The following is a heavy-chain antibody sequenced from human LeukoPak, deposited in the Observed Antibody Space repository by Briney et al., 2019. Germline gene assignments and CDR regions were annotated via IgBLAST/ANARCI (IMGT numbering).Heavy chain of an antibody. CDR1: GGSISSYY. D-gene: IGHD3-10*01. CDR2: IYYSGST. J-gene: IGHJ6*02. CDR3: ALQSSASYGMDV. V-gene: IGHV4-59*08. Sequence: PSETLSLTCTVSGGSISSYYWSWIRQPPGKGLEWIGYIYYSGSTNYNPSLKSRVTISVDTSKNQFSLKLSSVTAADTAVYYCALQSSASYGMDVWGQGTTVTVSS.